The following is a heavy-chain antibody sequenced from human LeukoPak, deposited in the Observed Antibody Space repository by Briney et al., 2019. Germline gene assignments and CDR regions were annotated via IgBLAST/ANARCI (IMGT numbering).Heavy chain of an antibody. CDR2: IKHSGGI. D-gene: IGHD3-10*01. CDR1: GXSFSEYY. J-gene: IGHJ4*02. V-gene: IGHV4-34*01. Sequence: PSETLSLTCAVYGXSFSEYYWNWTRQSPGKGLEWIAEIKHSGGINYKPFRKSRLTISEDTSKRQFSLKLTSVTAADTAVYYCARTDVVRGVITEYWGQGTLVTVSS. CDR3: ARTDVVRGVITEY.